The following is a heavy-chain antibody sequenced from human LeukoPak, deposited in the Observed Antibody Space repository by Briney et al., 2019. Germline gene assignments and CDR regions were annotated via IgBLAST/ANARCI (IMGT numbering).Heavy chain of an antibody. V-gene: IGHV4-34*01. CDR3: AGGRSSSGWYY. D-gene: IGHD6-19*01. CDR1: GGSFSGYY. J-gene: IGHJ4*02. CDR2: INHSGST. Sequence: SETLSLTCAVYGGSFSGYYWSWIRQPPGKGLEWIGEINHSGSTNYNPSLKSRVTISVDTSKNQFSLKLSSVTAADTAVYYCAGGRSSSGWYYWGQGTLVTVSS.